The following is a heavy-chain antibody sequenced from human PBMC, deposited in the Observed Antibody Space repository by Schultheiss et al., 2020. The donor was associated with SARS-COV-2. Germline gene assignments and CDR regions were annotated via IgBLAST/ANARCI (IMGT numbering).Heavy chain of an antibody. J-gene: IGHJ4*02. D-gene: IGHD3-3*01. CDR3: ARAPGSTIFGVVTNFDY. Sequence: SQTLSLTCTVSGGSISSGGYYWSWIRQHPGKGLEWIGYIYYSGSTYYNPSLKSRVTISVDTSKNQFSLKLSSVTAADTAVYYCARAPGSTIFGVVTNFDYWGQGTLVTVSS. V-gene: IGHV4-31*03. CDR2: IYYSGST. CDR1: GGSISSGGYY.